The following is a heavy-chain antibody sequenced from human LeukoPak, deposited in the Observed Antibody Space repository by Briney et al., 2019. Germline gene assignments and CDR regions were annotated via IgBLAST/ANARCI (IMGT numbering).Heavy chain of an antibody. Sequence: GGSLRLSCAASGFRFNTYWMSWVRQAPGKGLEWVANIKQDGNEKYYADSVKGRFTISRDNGKNSLYLQMNSLRAEDTAVYYCARASAFDIWGQGTMVTVSS. CDR3: ARASAFDI. V-gene: IGHV3-7*01. CDR2: IKQDGNEK. J-gene: IGHJ3*02. CDR1: GFRFNTYW.